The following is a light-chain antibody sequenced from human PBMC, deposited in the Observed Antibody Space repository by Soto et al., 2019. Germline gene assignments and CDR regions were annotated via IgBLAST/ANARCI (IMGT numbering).Light chain of an antibody. Sequence: QMTQSPSSSSASVGDRVTITCRASQGIRSDLGWYQQKPGEVPRLLIYNASTLQSGVPSRFSGSASGAVFTLTISSLQPEDSATYYCLHDYNYPQTFGQGTKVEIK. CDR3: LHDYNYPQT. CDR1: QGIRSD. V-gene: IGKV1-6*01. CDR2: NAS. J-gene: IGKJ1*01.